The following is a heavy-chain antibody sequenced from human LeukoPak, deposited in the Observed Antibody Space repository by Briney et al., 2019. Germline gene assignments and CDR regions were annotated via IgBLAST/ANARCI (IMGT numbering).Heavy chain of an antibody. CDR3: ARVPRGDYYYGMDV. CDR1: GGAISSYY. CDR2: VSYSGST. Sequence: PSETLSLTCTVSGGAISSYYWGWIRQPPGKGLEWIGHVSYSGSTNYNPSLESRVTISVDTSKNQFSLKLTSVTAADTAMYYCARVPRGDYYYGMDVWGQGTTVTVSS. J-gene: IGHJ6*02. D-gene: IGHD3-10*01. V-gene: IGHV4-59*01.